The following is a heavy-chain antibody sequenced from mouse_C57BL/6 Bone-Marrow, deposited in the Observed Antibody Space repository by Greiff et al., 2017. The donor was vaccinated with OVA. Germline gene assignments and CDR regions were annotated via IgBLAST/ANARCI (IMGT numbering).Heavy chain of an antibody. CDR1: GYTFTDYN. J-gene: IGHJ4*01. CDR3: ARTLTTVGYAMDY. V-gene: IGHV1-18*01. CDR2: INPNNGGT. D-gene: IGHD1-1*01. Sequence: EVQGVESGPELVKPGASVKIPCKASGYTFTDYNMDWVKQSHGKSLEWIGDINPNNGGTIYNQKFKGKATLTVDKSSSTAYMELRSLTSEDTAVYYCARTLTTVGYAMDYWGQGTSVTVSS.